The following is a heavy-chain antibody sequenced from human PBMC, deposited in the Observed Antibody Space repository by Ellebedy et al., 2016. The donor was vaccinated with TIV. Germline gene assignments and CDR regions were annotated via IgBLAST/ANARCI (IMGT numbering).Heavy chain of an antibody. V-gene: IGHV3-21*01. CDR3: ARDPGGGGDYGANWFDP. Sequence: GGSLRLSCAASKFTFSDYTMIWVRQAPGKGLEWVSSISSTGSYISYADSVKGRFTISRDNAQNSLYLQMNSLRAEDTAVYYCARDPGGGGDYGANWFDPWGQGTLVTVSS. D-gene: IGHD4-17*01. J-gene: IGHJ5*02. CDR1: KFTFSDYT. CDR2: ISSTGSYI.